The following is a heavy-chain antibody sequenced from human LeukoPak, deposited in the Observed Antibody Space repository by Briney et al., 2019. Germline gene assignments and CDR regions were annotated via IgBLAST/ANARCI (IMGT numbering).Heavy chain of an antibody. Sequence: SETLSLTCAVSGVSISRSYWWSWVRQPPGKGLEWIGEIYHSGGTNYNPSLESRVTMSLDKSENQFSLKLSSVTAADTAVYYCARDLRGMVDYWGQGTLVTVSS. CDR2: IYHSGGT. D-gene: IGHD3-16*01. CDR3: ARDLRGMVDY. V-gene: IGHV4-4*02. J-gene: IGHJ4*02. CDR1: GVSISRSYW.